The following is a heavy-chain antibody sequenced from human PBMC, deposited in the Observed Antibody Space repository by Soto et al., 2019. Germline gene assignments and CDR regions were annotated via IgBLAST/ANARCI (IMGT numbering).Heavy chain of an antibody. J-gene: IGHJ5*02. V-gene: IGHV3-30*04. CDR2: TSYDGTNK. CDR1: GFSFSSYT. CDR3: VGAAMWTGKGFEA. Sequence: QVQLVESGGGVVQPGRSLRLSCAASGFSFSSYTMHWVRQTPGRGLQWVAVTSYDGTNKYYADSVRGRFTISRDNSTSTLYLQMNNLRADDTAVYYCVGAAMWTGKGFEAWGQGTLLTVSS. D-gene: IGHD3-9*01.